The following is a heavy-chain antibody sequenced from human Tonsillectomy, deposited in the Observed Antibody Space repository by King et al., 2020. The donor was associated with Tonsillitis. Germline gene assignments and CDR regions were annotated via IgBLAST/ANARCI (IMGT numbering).Heavy chain of an antibody. CDR2: FYASGST. CDR1: GGSISSGSYY. Sequence: VQLQESGPGLVKPSPTLSLPCTVSGGSISSGSYYWSWIRQPAGKGLEWIGRFYASGSTNYNPSLKRRVTISVDTSKNQFSLKLSSVTAADTAVYYCARGEHSSGFWFDPWGQGTLVTVSS. V-gene: IGHV4-61*02. CDR3: ARGEHSSGFWFDP. J-gene: IGHJ5*02. D-gene: IGHD5-18*01.